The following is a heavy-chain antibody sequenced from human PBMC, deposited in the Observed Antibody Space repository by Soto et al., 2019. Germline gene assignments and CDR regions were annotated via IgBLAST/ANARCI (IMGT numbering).Heavy chain of an antibody. CDR1: GFTFGNYS. CDR3: TXVPSGSLGYYYYYVMDV. J-gene: IGHJ6*02. CDR2: IGRKAYGGAT. Sequence: GGSLRLSCTTSGFTFGNYSMSWLRQAPGKGLEWVGFIGRKAYGGATEYAASVKGRFNSCSDDSKSIAYLQMNSLKTEDTAVYYCTXVPSGSLGYYYYYVMDVWGQGTTVTVSS. V-gene: IGHV3-49*03. D-gene: IGHD1-26*01.